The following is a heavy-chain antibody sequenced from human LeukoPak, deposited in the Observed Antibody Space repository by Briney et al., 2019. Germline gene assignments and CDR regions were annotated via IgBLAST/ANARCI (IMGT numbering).Heavy chain of an antibody. J-gene: IGHJ6*02. CDR3: ARGQAGSYGRVSRYGMDV. CDR2: INPNSGGT. CDR1: GYTFTGYY. Sequence: ASVKVSCKASGYTFTGYYMHWVRQAPGQGLEWMGWINPNSGGTNYAQKFQGRVTMTRDTSISTAYMELSRLRSDDMAVYYCARGQAGSYGRVSRYGMDVWGQGTTVTVSS. D-gene: IGHD1-26*01. V-gene: IGHV1-2*02.